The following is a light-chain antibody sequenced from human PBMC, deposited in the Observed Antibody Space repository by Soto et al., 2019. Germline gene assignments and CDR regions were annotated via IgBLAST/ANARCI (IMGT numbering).Light chain of an antibody. CDR2: WAS. CDR1: QSVLYRSNNKNY. CDR3: QQYYSTPHS. Sequence: DIVMTQSPDSLAVSLGERATINCKSSQSVLYRSNNKNYLAWYQQKPGQPPKLLIYWASTRESGVPDRFSGSGSGTEFTLTISSLQAEDVAVYYCQQYYSTPHSFGGGTKVEIK. V-gene: IGKV4-1*01. J-gene: IGKJ4*01.